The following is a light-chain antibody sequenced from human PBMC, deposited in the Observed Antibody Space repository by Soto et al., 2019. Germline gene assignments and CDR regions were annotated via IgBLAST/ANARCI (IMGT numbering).Light chain of an antibody. CDR1: SSNIGAGYD. Sequence: QLVLTQPPSVSGAPGQRVTMSCTGTSSNIGAGYDVHWFHQLPGTAPRLLIYGNINRLSGVPARFSGSKSGTSASLAITGLQAEDEADYYCQSYDSSLSAWVFGGGTKLIVL. CDR3: QSYDSSLSAWV. CDR2: GNI. J-gene: IGLJ3*02. V-gene: IGLV1-40*01.